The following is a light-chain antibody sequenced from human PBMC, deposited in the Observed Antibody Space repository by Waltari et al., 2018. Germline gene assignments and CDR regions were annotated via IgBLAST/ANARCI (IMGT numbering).Light chain of an antibody. Sequence: QSALTQPASVSGSPGQSITISCAGTSSDVGRYNYVSWYQQHPGKAPKLMIYDVSYRPSGVSNRFSGSKSGNTASLTISGLQAEDEADYYCSFYTSSSLVFGGGTKLTVL. J-gene: IGLJ2*01. CDR2: DVS. CDR1: SSDVGRYNY. V-gene: IGLV2-14*03. CDR3: SFYTSSSLV.